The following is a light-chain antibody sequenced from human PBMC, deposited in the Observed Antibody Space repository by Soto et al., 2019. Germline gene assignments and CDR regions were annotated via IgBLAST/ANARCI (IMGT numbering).Light chain of an antibody. CDR1: RTDVGAYNF. CDR2: EVT. J-gene: IGLJ3*02. Sequence: QSVLTQPPSASGSPGQSVTISCTGTRTDVGAYNFVSWYQQHPGKAPKLVIYEVTKRPSGVPDRFSGSKSGNTASLTVSGLQTEDEADYYCGSHAGNSNLVFGGGTKLTVL. CDR3: GSHAGNSNLV. V-gene: IGLV2-8*01.